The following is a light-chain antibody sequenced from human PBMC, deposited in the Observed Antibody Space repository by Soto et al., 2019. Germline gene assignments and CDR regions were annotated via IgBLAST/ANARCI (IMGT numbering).Light chain of an antibody. J-gene: IGLJ1*01. Sequence: QSVLTQPPSVSGVPGQRVTISCTGGSSNIGAGYDVPWYQQLPGTAPNLLVYANTDRPSGVPDRFSGSKSGTSASLAITGLQAEDEADYYCQSFDDSLRAYVFGTGTKLTVL. CDR2: ANT. CDR3: QSFDDSLRAYV. V-gene: IGLV1-40*01. CDR1: SSNIGAGYD.